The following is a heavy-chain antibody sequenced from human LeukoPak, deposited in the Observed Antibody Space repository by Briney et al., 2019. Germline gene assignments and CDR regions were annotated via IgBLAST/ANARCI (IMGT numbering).Heavy chain of an antibody. Sequence: GGSLRLSCAASGFTFNSYAIHWVRQAPGKGLEWVAGISYDGNIQYYADSVKGRFTISRDNSKNTLYLQMNSLRDEDTAVYYCARETRYSSDYWGQGTLVTVSS. CDR2: ISYDGNIQ. CDR1: GFTFNSYA. V-gene: IGHV3-30-3*01. D-gene: IGHD6-13*01. CDR3: ARETRYSSDY. J-gene: IGHJ4*02.